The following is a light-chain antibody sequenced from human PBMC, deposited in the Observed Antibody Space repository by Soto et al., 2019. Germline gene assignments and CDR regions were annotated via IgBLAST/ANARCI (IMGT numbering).Light chain of an antibody. J-gene: IGKJ2*01. V-gene: IGKV2D-29*01. Sequence: DIVMTQTPLSLSVTPGQPASISCKSSQTLLRSDGKNYMYWYLQKPGQPPQLLISEVSNRFSGVPDKFSGSGSGTDFTLKISRVEAEDVGVYYCWQTIRLPYTFGQGTKLEIK. CDR1: QTLLRSDGKNY. CDR3: WQTIRLPYT. CDR2: EVS.